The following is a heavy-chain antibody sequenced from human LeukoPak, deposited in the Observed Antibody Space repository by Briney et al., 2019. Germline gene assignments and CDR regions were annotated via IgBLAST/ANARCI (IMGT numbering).Heavy chain of an antibody. CDR2: IKLDGSEK. CDR1: GFTFGKYW. J-gene: IGHJ4*02. CDR3: ALSWGEVVPAAPFDY. D-gene: IGHD2-2*01. Sequence: GGSLRLSCVASGFTFGKYWMSWVRQAPGKGLEWVANIKLDGSEKNYVDSVKGRFTISRDNTKNSLYLQMNSLRVEDTAVYYCALSWGEVVPAAPFDYWGQGTLVTVSS. V-gene: IGHV3-7*03.